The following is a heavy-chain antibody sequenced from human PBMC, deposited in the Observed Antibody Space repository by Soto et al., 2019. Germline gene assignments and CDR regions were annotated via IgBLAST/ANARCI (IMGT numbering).Heavy chain of an antibody. D-gene: IGHD1-7*01. J-gene: IGHJ6*03. CDR2: ISGSGGST. V-gene: IGHV3-23*01. CDR1: GFTFSGYA. CDR3: ANGGYNWKYFTLSGYYYYMDV. Sequence: PGGSLRLSCAASGFTFSGYAMSWVRQAPGKGLEWVSAISGSGGSTYYADSVNGRFTISRDNSKNTLYLQMNSLRAEDTAVYYCANGGYNWKYFTLSGYYYYMDVWGKGTTVTVSS.